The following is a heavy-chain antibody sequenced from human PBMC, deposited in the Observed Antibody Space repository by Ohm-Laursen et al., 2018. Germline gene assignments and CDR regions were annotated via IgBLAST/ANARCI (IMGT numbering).Heavy chain of an antibody. V-gene: IGHV3-33*01. CDR2: IWYDGSNK. CDR3: ARDQDSSRWYKTPEY. CDR1: GFTFSSYS. Sequence: SLRLSCAASGFTFSSYSMNWVRQAPGKGLEWVAAIWYDGSNKYYADSVKGRFTISRDNSKNTLYLQMSSLRAEDTAVYYCARDQDSSRWYKTPEYWGQGTLVTVSS. J-gene: IGHJ4*02. D-gene: IGHD6-13*01.